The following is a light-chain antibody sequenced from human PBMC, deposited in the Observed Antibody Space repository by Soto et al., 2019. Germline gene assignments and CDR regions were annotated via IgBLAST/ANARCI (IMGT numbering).Light chain of an antibody. CDR2: DAS. CDR1: QNISKR. Sequence: DIQMTQSPSTLSASVGDRVTITCRASQNISKRLGWYQQKPGKVPNLLICDASDLQDGVPSRFSGSGSGRAFTLTISSLPTDEFAIYYWQQYYSESWAFGQGTKVDIK. V-gene: IGKV1-5*01. CDR3: QQYYSESWA. J-gene: IGKJ2*01.